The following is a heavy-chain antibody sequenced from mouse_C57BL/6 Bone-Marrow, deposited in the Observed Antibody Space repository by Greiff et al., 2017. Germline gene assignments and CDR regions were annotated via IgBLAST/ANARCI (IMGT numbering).Heavy chain of an antibody. V-gene: IGHV1-69*01. CDR3: ARDYYGSSRYAMDY. CDR2: IDPSDSYT. Sequence: QVQLQQPGAELVMPGASVKLSCKASGYTFTSYWMHWVKQRPGQGLEWIGEIDPSDSYTSYNQKFKGKSTLTVDKSSSTAYMQLSSLTSEDSAVYYCARDYYGSSRYAMDYWGQGTSVTVSS. CDR1: GYTFTSYW. D-gene: IGHD1-1*01. J-gene: IGHJ4*01.